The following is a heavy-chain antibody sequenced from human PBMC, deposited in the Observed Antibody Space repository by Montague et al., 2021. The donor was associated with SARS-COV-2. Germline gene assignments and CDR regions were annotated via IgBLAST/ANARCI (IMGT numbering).Heavy chain of an antibody. D-gene: IGHD6-6*01. CDR3: AHKNSSFTDPSFDN. Sequence: PALVKPTQTLTLTCTFSGFSLSTSGVGVGWIRQPPGKALEWLALIYWDDDKRYSPSLKSRLTITKYTSKNQVVLTMTNMDPVDTATYYCAHKNSSFTDPSFDNWGQGTLVTVSS. V-gene: IGHV2-5*02. J-gene: IGHJ4*02. CDR2: IYWDDDK. CDR1: GFSLSTSGVG.